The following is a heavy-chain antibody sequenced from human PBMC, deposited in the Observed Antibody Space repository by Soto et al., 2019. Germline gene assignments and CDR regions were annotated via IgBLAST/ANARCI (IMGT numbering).Heavy chain of an antibody. D-gene: IGHD2-21*02. V-gene: IGHV3-21*01. CDR2: ISSSSSYI. CDR1: GFTFSSYS. Sequence: EVQLVESGGGLVKPGGSLRLSCAASGFTFSSYSMNWVRQAPGKGLEWVSSISSSSSYIYYADSVKGRFTISRDNAKNSLYLQMNSLRAEDTAVYYCARDESPPGDGGNSFYYYYYGMDVWGQGTTVTVSS. J-gene: IGHJ6*02. CDR3: ARDESPPGDGGNSFYYYYYGMDV.